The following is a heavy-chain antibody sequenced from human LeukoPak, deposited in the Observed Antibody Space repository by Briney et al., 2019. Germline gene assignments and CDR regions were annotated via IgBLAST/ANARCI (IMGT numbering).Heavy chain of an antibody. V-gene: IGHV4-39*07. J-gene: IGHJ4*02. CDR1: GGSISSYY. CDR3: ARAFRESFFDY. CDR2: IYHSGRT. Sequence: SSETLSLTCTVSGGSISSYYWGWIRQPPGKGLEWIGTIYHSGRTYYNPSLNSRVTISLDTSKNQFSLKLSSVTAADTAVYYCARAFRESFFDYWGQGTLVSVSS.